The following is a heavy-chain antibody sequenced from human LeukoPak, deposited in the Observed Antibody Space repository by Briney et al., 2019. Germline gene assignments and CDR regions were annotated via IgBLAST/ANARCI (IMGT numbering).Heavy chain of an antibody. CDR2: IWYDGSNK. CDR1: GFTFSSYG. Sequence: GGSLRLSCAASGFTFSSYGMHWVRQAPGKGLEWVAVIWYDGSNKYYADSVKGRFTISRDNSKNTLYLQMNSLRAEDTAVYYCARTASRGPQSAESFHHWGQGTLVTVSS. V-gene: IGHV3-33*01. J-gene: IGHJ1*01. CDR3: ARTASRGPQSAESFHH.